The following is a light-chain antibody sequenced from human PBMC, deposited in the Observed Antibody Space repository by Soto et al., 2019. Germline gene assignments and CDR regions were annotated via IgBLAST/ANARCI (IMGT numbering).Light chain of an antibody. CDR3: SSYTSSTVPV. V-gene: IGLV2-14*01. Sequence: QSALTQPASVSGSPGQSITISCTRTSSDVGGYNYVSWYQQHPGKAPKLMIYDVSNRPSGVSNRFSGSKSGNTASLTISGLQAEDEADYYCSSYTSSTVPVFGTGTKLTVL. CDR2: DVS. CDR1: SSDVGGYNY. J-gene: IGLJ1*01.